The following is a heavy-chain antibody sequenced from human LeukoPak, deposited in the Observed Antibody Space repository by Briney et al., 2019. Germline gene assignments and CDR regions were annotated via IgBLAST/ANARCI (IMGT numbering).Heavy chain of an antibody. Sequence: PGGSLRLSCAASGLTISSYRMHWVRQAPGKGLVWVSRINSDGNSITYADSVKGRFTISRDNAKNTLILQMNSLRVEDTAVYYCARDWVYKIDYWGRGTLVTVSS. CDR3: ARDWVYKIDY. D-gene: IGHD5-24*01. J-gene: IGHJ4*02. V-gene: IGHV3-74*01. CDR2: INSDGNSI. CDR1: GLTISSYR.